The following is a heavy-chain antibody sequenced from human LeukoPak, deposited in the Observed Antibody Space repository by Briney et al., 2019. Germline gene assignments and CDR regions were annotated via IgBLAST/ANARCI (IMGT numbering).Heavy chain of an antibody. D-gene: IGHD3-3*01. V-gene: IGHV1-69*01. J-gene: IGHJ4*02. CDR2: IIPIFGTA. CDR1: GGTFSSYA. CDR3: ARGTWSGYYTPFDY. Sequence: SVKVSCKASGGTFSSYAISWVRQAPGQGLEWIGGIIPIFGTAHYAQKFQGRVTITADESTSTAYMELSSLRSEDTAVYYCARGTWSGYYTPFDYWGQGTLVTVSS.